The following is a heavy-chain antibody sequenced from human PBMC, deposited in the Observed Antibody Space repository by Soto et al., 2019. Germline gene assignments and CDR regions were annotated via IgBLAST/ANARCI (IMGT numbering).Heavy chain of an antibody. Sequence: EVQLVESGGGLIQPGGSLRLSCAVSGFTVSTNFVSWVRQAPGQGLEWVSLIDSGDNTYYADSVKGRFTISRDNSKNTLYFQMNSLRAEDTAVYYCARGGIEVAHDYWGQGTLVTVSS. D-gene: IGHD6-19*01. CDR2: IDSGDNT. J-gene: IGHJ4*02. CDR1: GFTVSTNF. CDR3: ARGGIEVAHDY. V-gene: IGHV3-53*01.